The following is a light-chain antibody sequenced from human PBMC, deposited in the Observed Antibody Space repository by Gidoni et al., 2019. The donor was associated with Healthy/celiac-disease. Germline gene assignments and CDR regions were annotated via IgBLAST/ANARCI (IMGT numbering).Light chain of an antibody. J-gene: IGKJ1*01. Sequence: DIQMTQSPSSLSASVGDRVTITCRASKGISNYLAWYQQKPGKVPKLLIYAASTLQSGVPSRFSGSGSGTDFTLTISSLQPEDVATYYCQKYNSAPRTFGQXTKVEIK. CDR2: AAS. CDR3: QKYNSAPRT. V-gene: IGKV1-27*01. CDR1: KGISNY.